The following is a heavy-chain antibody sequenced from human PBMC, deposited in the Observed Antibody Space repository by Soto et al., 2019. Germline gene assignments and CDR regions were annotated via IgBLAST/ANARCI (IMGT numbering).Heavy chain of an antibody. CDR2: INHSGST. Sequence: PSATLSLNCAVYGASVSGYDWGWFRQPPGKGLEWIGEINHSGSTNYNPSLKSRVTISVDTSKNQFSLKLSSVTAADTAVYYCARSYLNGAAAGTYGYYYYGMDVWGQGTTVT. CDR1: GASVSGYD. J-gene: IGHJ6*02. CDR3: ARSYLNGAAAGTYGYYYYGMDV. V-gene: IGHV4-34*01. D-gene: IGHD6-13*01.